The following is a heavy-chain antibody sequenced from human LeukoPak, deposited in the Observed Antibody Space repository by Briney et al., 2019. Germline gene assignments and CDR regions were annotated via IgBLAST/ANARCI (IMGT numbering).Heavy chain of an antibody. CDR2: IKQDGSEK. CDR1: GFTFSSYW. CDR3: AKRGLGDREAFDI. J-gene: IGHJ3*02. V-gene: IGHV3-7*01. Sequence: GGSLRLSCAASGFTFSSYWMSWVRQAPGKGLEWVANIKQDGSEKYYVDSVKGRFTISRDNAKNSLYLQMNSLRAEDTAVYYCAKRGLGDREAFDIWGQGTMVTVSS. D-gene: IGHD2-21*02.